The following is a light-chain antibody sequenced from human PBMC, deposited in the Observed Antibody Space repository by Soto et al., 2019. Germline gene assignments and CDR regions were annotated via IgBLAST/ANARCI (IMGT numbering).Light chain of an antibody. CDR2: GAS. V-gene: IGKV3-15*01. CDR1: QNIHTN. Sequence: EIVMTQSPATLPVSQGERATLSCRAGQNIHTNLAWYQQKPGQAPRLLFYGASTGATGLPARFSGSGSGTDFTLTISRLEPEDFATYYCQQSYRIPITFGQGTRLEIK. CDR3: QQSYRIPIT. J-gene: IGKJ5*01.